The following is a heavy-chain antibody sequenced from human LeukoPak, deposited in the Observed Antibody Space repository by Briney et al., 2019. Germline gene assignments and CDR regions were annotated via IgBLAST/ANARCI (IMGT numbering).Heavy chain of an antibody. Sequence: PSETLSLTCTVSGGSIRSSYYYWGWIRQPPGKGLEWIGSIYDSGSTYYNPSLKSRVTISVDTSKNQFSLKLNSVTAADTAVYYCVRRLTQYDCFDPWGQGILVTVSS. CDR1: GGSIRSSYYY. CDR3: VRRLTQYDCFDP. V-gene: IGHV4-39*01. J-gene: IGHJ5*02. CDR2: IYDSGST. D-gene: IGHD2-2*01.